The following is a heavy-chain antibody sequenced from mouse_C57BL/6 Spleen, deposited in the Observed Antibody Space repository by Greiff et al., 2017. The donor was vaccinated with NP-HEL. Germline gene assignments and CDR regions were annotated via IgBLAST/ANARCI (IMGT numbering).Heavy chain of an antibody. CDR2: IYPGSGNT. V-gene: IGHV1-76*01. J-gene: IGHJ3*01. D-gene: IGHD2-4*01. Sequence: QVQLQQSGAELVRPGASVKLSCKASGYTFTDYYINWVKQRPGQGLEWIAWIYPGSGNTYYTEKFKGKATLTVDKSSSTAYMQLSSLTSEDSAVYCCARGDYDYDGVFAYWGQGTLVTVSA. CDR1: GYTFTDYY. CDR3: ARGDYDYDGVFAY.